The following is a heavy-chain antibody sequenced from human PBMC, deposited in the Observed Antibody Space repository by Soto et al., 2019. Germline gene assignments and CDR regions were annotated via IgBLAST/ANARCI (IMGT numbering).Heavy chain of an antibody. CDR2: IGDSGAST. CDR1: GFSFSSFA. D-gene: IGHD2-15*01. Sequence: EVLLLESGGGLVQPGGSLRLSCEASGFSFSSFAMNWVRQAPGKGLEWVSAIGDSGASTYYADSVKGRFTISRDNSRNTLYLQRGALGADDRAVYYFAKGVELHVWGDGTTVTVSS. J-gene: IGHJ6*04. CDR3: AKGVELHV. V-gene: IGHV3-23*01.